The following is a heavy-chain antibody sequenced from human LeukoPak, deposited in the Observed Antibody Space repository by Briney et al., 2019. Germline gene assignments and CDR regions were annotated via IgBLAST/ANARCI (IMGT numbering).Heavy chain of an antibody. CDR1: GFTFSRYW. J-gene: IGHJ4*02. V-gene: IGHV3-7*01. CDR3: AREEYGDHLW. CDR2: IKQDGTEK. Sequence: PGGSLRLSCAASGFTFSRYWMSWVRQAPGEGLEWVANIKQDGTEKYYRESVKGRFTISRDNAKNSLYLQMNSLRAEDTAVYYCAREEYGDHLWWGQGTLVTVSS. D-gene: IGHD4-17*01.